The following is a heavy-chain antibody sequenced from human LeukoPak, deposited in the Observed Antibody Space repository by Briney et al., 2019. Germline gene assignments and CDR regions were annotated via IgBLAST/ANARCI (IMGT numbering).Heavy chain of an antibody. D-gene: IGHD6-6*01. CDR1: GGSISSSSYY. V-gene: IGHV4-39*01. CDR2: IYYSGST. CDR3: ASGRPVDP. J-gene: IGHJ5*02. Sequence: PSETLSLTCTVSGGSISSSSYYWGWIRQPPGKGLEWIGSIYYSGSTYYNPSLKSRATISVDTSKNQFSLKLSSVTAADTAVYYCASGRPVDPWGQGTLVTVSS.